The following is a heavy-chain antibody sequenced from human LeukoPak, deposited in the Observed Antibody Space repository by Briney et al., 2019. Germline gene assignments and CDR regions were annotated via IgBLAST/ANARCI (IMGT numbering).Heavy chain of an antibody. CDR1: GFTVSSNY. Sequence: GSLRLSCAASGFTVSSNYMSWVRQAPGKGLEWVSVIYSGGSTYYTDSVKGRFTISRDNSKNTLYLQMNSLRAEDTAVYYCARGSYYYDSSGYLVYFDYWGQGTLVTVSS. D-gene: IGHD3-22*01. J-gene: IGHJ4*02. V-gene: IGHV3-53*01. CDR3: ARGSYYYDSSGYLVYFDY. CDR2: IYSGGST.